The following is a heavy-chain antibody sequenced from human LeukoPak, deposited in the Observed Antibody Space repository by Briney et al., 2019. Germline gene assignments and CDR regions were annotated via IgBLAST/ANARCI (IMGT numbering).Heavy chain of an antibody. J-gene: IGHJ4*02. V-gene: IGHV5-51*01. CDR2: IYPGDSDT. Sequence: GESLKISCKGSGYTFASNWIGWVRQMPGKGLEWMGIIYPGDSDTRYSPSFQGQVTISADKSISTAYLRWSILKASDTAMYYCARSVSGTGVDYWGQGTLVTVSS. D-gene: IGHD1-20*01. CDR3: ARSVSGTGVDY. CDR1: GYTFASNW.